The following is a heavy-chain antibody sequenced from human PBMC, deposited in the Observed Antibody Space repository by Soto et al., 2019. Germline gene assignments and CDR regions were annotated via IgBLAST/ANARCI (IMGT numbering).Heavy chain of an antibody. Sequence: EVQLVASGGGLVQPGGSLRLSCAASGFTVSTNYMTLVRKAPGKGLEWVSVMFYGGSTYYAASVKGRFTISRDDSKNTLYLQMNSLRAEVTAVYDCATTGMGLTLYYYYHVMDVWGQGTTVPVSS. J-gene: IGHJ6*02. CDR1: GFTVSTNY. CDR2: MFYGGST. CDR3: ATTGMGLTLYYYYHVMDV. D-gene: IGHD1-26*01. V-gene: IGHV3-66*01.